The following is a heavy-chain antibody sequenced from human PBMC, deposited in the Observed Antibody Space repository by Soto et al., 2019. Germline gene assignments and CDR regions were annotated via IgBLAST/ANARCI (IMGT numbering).Heavy chain of an antibody. V-gene: IGHV4-39*01. J-gene: IGHJ6*02. Sequence: SETMFLTCTVSGGSISTSSYHWGRIRQAAGTGLRWIGSIYYSGSTYNNPSLKSRVTISVDTSKNQFSLKLSSVTAADTAVYYCARHYPRITILGVVRLGYGMDVWGQGSTVTSP. CDR1: GGSISTSSYH. CDR3: ARHYPRITILGVVRLGYGMDV. D-gene: IGHD3-3*01. CDR2: IYYSGST.